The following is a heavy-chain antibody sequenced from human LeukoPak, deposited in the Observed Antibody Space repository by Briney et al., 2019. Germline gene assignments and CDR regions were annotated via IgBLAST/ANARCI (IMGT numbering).Heavy chain of an antibody. J-gene: IGHJ4*02. CDR3: ARGEYYYDTSGYPH. Sequence: GGSLRLSCAASGFTFSSYSMNWVRQAPGKGLEWVSYISSSSSTIYYADSVKGRFTISRDNAKNSLYLQMNSLRAEDTAVYYCARGEYYYDTSGYPHWGQGTLVTVSS. V-gene: IGHV3-48*01. CDR1: GFTFSSYS. CDR2: ISSSSSTI. D-gene: IGHD3-22*01.